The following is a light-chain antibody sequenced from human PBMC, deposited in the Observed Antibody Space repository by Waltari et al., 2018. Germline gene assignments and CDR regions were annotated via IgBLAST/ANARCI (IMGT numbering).Light chain of an antibody. CDR2: EVS. CDR1: SSEIGGHHS. CDR3: SSYAGSDNFVV. V-gene: IGLV2-8*01. J-gene: IGLJ2*01. Sequence: QSALTQPPSASGSPGQSVTISCTGTSSEIGGHHSVYWYQKPPGKAPKLMIYEVSQRPSGVPDRFSGSKSGNTASLTVSGLQAEDEGDYYCSSYAGSDNFVVFGGGTKLTVL.